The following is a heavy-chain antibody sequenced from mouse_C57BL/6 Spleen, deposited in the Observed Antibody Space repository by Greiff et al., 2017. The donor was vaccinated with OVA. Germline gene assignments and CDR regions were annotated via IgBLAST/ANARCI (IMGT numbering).Heavy chain of an antibody. CDR2: ISSGGDYI. D-gene: IGHD1-1*01. V-gene: IGHV5-9-1*02. CDR1: GFTFSSYA. J-gene: IGHJ4*01. CDR3: TTVVATDAMDY. Sequence: EVKLVESGEGLVKPGGSLKLSCAASGFTFSSYAMSWVRQTPEKRLEWVAYISSGGDYIYYADTVKGRFTISRDNARNTLYLQMSSLKSEDTAMYYCTTVVATDAMDYWGQGTSVTVSS.